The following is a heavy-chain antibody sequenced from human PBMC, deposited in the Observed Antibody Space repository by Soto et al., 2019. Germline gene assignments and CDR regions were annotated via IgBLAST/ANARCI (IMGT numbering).Heavy chain of an antibody. CDR2: ISSDVNSQ. Sequence: GGSLRLSCAVSGFTFILYCMHCFRHPPCKGLEWVTVISSDVNSQWYAYSVRGRFTISRDNSKNTQYLQMNTLRPEDTAVYYCASFRLLPPGASEYWGQGTLVTVSS. D-gene: IGHD2-2*01. CDR3: ASFRLLPPGASEY. V-gene: IGHV3-30*03. J-gene: IGHJ4*02. CDR1: GFTFILYC.